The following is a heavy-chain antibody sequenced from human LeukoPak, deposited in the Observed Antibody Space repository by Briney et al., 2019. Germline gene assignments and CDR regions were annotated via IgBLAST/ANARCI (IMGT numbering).Heavy chain of an antibody. CDR2: ISAHNGNT. Sequence: GASVKVSCKASGYTFTSYGISWVRQAPGQGLEWMGRISAHNGNTNYAQKFQGRVTMTTDTSTTTAYMELRSLRSNDTAVYYCAREVVNYHGSGSFSPRQDYYGMDVWGQGTRVIVSS. CDR1: GYTFTSYG. D-gene: IGHD3-10*01. V-gene: IGHV1-18*01. CDR3: AREVVNYHGSGSFSPRQDYYGMDV. J-gene: IGHJ6*02.